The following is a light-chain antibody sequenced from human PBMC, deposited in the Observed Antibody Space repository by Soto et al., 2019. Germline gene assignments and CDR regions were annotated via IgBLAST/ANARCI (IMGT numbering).Light chain of an antibody. CDR3: SSYAGSNNWN. J-gene: IGLJ1*01. CDR2: EVS. Sequence: QSALTQPPSASGSPGQSVTISCTGTSSDVGGYNYVSWYQQNPGKAPKLMIYEVSKRRSGVPDRFSGSKSGNTASLTVSGLQAEDEADYYCSSYAGSNNWNFGTGTKLTVL. V-gene: IGLV2-8*01. CDR1: SSDVGGYNY.